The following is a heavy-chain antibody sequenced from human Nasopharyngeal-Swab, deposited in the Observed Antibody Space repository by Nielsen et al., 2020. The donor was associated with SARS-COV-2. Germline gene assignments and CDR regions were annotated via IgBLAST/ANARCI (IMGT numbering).Heavy chain of an antibody. D-gene: IGHD5-12*01. J-gene: IGHJ3*02. Sequence: GESLKISCVVSGFTVSSAYMSWVRQAPGKGLEWVSVIQTGGRTYYADSVKGRFTISRDNAKNSLYLQMNSLRAEDTAVYYCAREVPYSGHDDAFDIWGQGTMVTVSA. CDR3: AREVPYSGHDDAFDI. CDR1: GFTVSSAY. V-gene: IGHV3-66*01. CDR2: IQTGGRT.